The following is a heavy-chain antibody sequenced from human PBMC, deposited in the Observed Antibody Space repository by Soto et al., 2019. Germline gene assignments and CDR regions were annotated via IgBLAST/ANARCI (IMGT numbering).Heavy chain of an antibody. J-gene: IGHJ2*01. CDR2: ISPYNGET. V-gene: IGHV1-18*01. CDR3: AKDRHRRVRGPPASGGWFFDR. D-gene: IGHD2-15*01. CDR1: GYTFSEYG. Sequence: QVQLVQSGAEVKRPGASVKVSCKASGYTFSEYGISWVRQAPGQGLEWMGWISPYNGETSFPQNDDGRVTLAPDTATNTAYMDLGSLRSDDTAVYYCAKDRHRRVRGPPASGGWFFDRWGPGTLVTVSS.